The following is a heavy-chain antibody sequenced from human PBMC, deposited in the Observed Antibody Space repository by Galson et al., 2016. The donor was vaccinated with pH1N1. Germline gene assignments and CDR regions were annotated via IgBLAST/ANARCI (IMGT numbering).Heavy chain of an antibody. CDR1: GFTVSSHY. V-gene: IGHV3-66*04. CDR3: ARHLTTADYFGMDV. Sequence: SLRLSCAASGFTVSSHYMSWLRQAPGKGLDWVSFIYSGGSTKYADSVKGRFTLSRDDSKNTVFLQMNSLRAEDTAVYYCARHLTTADYFGMDVWGQGTLVTVSS. D-gene: IGHD1-14*01. J-gene: IGHJ6*02. CDR2: IYSGGST.